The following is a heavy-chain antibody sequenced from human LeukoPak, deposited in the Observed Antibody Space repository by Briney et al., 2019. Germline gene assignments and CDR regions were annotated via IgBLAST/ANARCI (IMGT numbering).Heavy chain of an antibody. CDR1: GGSISSSNYY. D-gene: IGHD1-26*01. CDR3: ARHPRNGRYPFYYYGMDV. CDR2: IYYIGST. V-gene: IGHV4-39*01. J-gene: IGHJ6*02. Sequence: SETLSLTCTVSGGSISSSNYYWGWIRQTPGKGLEWIGSIYYIGSTYYNPSLKSRVTISVDTSKNQFSLKLSSVTAADTAVYYCARHPRNGRYPFYYYGMDVWGQGTTVTVSS.